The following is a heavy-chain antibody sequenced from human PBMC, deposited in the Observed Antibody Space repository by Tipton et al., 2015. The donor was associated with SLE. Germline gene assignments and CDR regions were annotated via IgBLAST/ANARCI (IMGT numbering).Heavy chain of an antibody. CDR3: AKDQELEYYYHYGLDV. J-gene: IGHJ6*02. CDR2: IYSGGST. V-gene: IGHV3-23*03. CDR1: GFTLSSYA. Sequence: SLRLSCAASGFTLSSYAMTWVRQAPGKGLEWVSIIYSGGSTYYADSVKGRFTVSRGTSKNTLYLQMSSLRAEDTGVYYCAKDQELEYYYHYGLDVWGQGTTVTVSS. D-gene: IGHD3-3*01.